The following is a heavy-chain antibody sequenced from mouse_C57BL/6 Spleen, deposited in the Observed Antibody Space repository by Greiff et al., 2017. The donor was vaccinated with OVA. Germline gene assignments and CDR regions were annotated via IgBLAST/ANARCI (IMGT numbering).Heavy chain of an antibody. CDR1: GYTFTSYW. Sequence: VQLQQPGAELVKPGASVKLSCKASGYTFTSYWMQWVKQRPGQGLAWIGEIDPSDSYTNYNQKFKGKATLTVDTSSSTAYMQLSSLTSEDSAVYYCARDHYDVWGTGTTVTGSS. V-gene: IGHV1-50*01. CDR3: ARDHYDV. CDR2: IDPSDSYT. J-gene: IGHJ1*03.